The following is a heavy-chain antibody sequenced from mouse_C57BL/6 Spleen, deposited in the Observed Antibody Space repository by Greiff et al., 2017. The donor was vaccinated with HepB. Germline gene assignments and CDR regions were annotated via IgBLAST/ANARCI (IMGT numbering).Heavy chain of an antibody. CDR1: GYTFTSYG. Sequence: QVQLQQSGAELARPGASVKLSCKASGYTFTSYGISWVKQRTGQGLEWIGEIYPRSGNTYYNEKFKGKATLTADKSSSTAYMELRSLTSEDSAVYFCARGRFITTAFYAMDYWGQGTSVTVSS. CDR2: IYPRSGNT. V-gene: IGHV1-81*01. D-gene: IGHD1-1*01. J-gene: IGHJ4*01. CDR3: ARGRFITTAFYAMDY.